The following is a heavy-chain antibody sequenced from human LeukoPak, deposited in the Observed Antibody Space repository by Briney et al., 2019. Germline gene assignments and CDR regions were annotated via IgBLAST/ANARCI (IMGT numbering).Heavy chain of an antibody. CDR1: GFTLSSYE. Sequence: TGGSLRLSCAASGFTLSSYEMNWVRQAPGKGLEWVSYISSSGSTIYYADSVKGRFTISRDNAKNSLYLQMNSLRAEDTAVYYCARDPQRDGYNWAPTSHYWGQGTLVTVSS. CDR2: ISSSGSTI. V-gene: IGHV3-48*03. J-gene: IGHJ4*02. D-gene: IGHD5-24*01. CDR3: ARDPQRDGYNWAPTSHY.